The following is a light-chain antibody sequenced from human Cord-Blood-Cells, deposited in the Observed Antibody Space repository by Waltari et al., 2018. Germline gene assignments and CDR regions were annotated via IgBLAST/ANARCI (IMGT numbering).Light chain of an antibody. J-gene: IGKJ1*01. V-gene: IGKV1-39*01. CDR3: QQSYSTPQT. Sequence: DVQMTQSPYSLSASLRDRVTITCRASQSIRSYLNWYQQKPGKAPKLLIYDASSLQSGVPSRFSGSGSGTDFTLTINSLQPEDSATYYCQQSYSTPQTFGQGTKVEIK. CDR2: DAS. CDR1: QSIRSY.